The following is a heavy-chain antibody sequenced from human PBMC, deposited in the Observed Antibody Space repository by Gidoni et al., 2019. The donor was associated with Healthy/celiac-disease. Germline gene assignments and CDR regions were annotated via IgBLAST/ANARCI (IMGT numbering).Heavy chain of an antibody. CDR1: GFTFSSYG. J-gene: IGHJ6*02. CDR3: AKDSAGIVVVAATNYYGMDV. V-gene: IGHV3-30*18. Sequence: QVQLVESGGGVVQPGRSLRLSCAASGFTFSSYGIHWVRQAPGKGLEWVAVISYDGSNKYYADSVKGRFTISRDNSKNTLYLQMNSLRAEDTAVYYCAKDSAGIVVVAATNYYGMDVWGQGTTVTVSS. D-gene: IGHD2-15*01. CDR2: ISYDGSNK.